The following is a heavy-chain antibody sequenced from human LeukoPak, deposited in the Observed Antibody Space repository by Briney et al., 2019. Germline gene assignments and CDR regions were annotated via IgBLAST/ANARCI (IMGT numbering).Heavy chain of an antibody. D-gene: IGHD6-19*01. CDR3: ARDLNRIPVPEGYFDI. J-gene: IGHJ4*02. V-gene: IGHV3-30-3*01. CDR2: VSYDGNNK. CDR1: GFTSSSYA. Sequence: GGSLRLSCAASGFTSSSYAVHWVRQAPGTGLEWVAVVSYDGNNKYYADSVQGRFTISRDNSKNTLYLQMNSLRAEDTAVYYCARDLNRIPVPEGYFDIWGQGTLVTVSS.